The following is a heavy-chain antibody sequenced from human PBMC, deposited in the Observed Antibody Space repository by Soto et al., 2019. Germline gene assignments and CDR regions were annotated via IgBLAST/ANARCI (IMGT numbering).Heavy chain of an antibody. J-gene: IGHJ4*02. Sequence: SETLSLTCTVSGGSISSSSYYWGWIRQPPGKGLEWIGSIYYSGSTYYNPSLKSGVTISVDTSKYQFSLKLGSVTAADTAVYYCASGYCSSTTCGSDFDYWGQGTLVTVAS. CDR2: IYYSGST. V-gene: IGHV4-39*01. CDR1: GGSISSSSYY. D-gene: IGHD2-2*01. CDR3: ASGYCSSTTCGSDFDY.